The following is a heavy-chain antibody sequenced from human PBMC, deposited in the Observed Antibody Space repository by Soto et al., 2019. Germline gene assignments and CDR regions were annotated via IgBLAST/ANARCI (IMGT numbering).Heavy chain of an antibody. CDR3: ARDKIPGLFDY. D-gene: IGHD2-21*01. J-gene: IGHJ4*02. V-gene: IGHV4-34*01. Sequence: QVQLQQWGAGLLKPSETLSLTCAVYGGSFSGYYWTWIRQPPGTGLEWIGEINHSGSTNYNPSLKSRVTLSVDTSKNPVSLKLTSVTAADTAVYYCARDKIPGLFDYWGQGTLVTVSS. CDR1: GGSFSGYY. CDR2: INHSGST.